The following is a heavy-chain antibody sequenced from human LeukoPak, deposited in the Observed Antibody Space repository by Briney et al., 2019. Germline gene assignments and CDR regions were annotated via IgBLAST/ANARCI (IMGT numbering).Heavy chain of an antibody. J-gene: IGHJ3*02. CDR1: GGSISSYY. Sequence: SETLSLTCTVSGGSISSYYWSWIRQPPGKGLEWIGYIYYSGSTNYNPSLKSRDTISVDTSKNQFSLKLSSVTAADTAVYYCARDPYRYYYDSSGYRPIDIWGQGTMVTVSS. V-gene: IGHV4-59*12. CDR3: ARDPYRYYYDSSGYRPIDI. CDR2: IYYSGST. D-gene: IGHD3-22*01.